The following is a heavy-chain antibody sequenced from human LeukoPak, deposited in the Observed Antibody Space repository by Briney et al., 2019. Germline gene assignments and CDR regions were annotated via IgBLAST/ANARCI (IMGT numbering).Heavy chain of an antibody. D-gene: IGHD4-23*01. CDR2: IAGDGSST. Sequence: PGGSLRLSCAASGFTFSSYWMNWVRQAPGKGLVWVSRIAGDGSSTTYADSVKGRISISRDNAKNTLYLQMNSLRVEDTAVYYCAGGRPHGNDYWGQGTLVTVSS. CDR3: AGGRPHGNDY. CDR1: GFTFSSYW. J-gene: IGHJ4*02. V-gene: IGHV3-74*01.